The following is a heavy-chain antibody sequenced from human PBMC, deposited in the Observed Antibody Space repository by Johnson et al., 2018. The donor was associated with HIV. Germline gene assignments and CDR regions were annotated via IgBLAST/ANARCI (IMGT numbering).Heavy chain of an antibody. Sequence: VQLVESGGGLVQPGGSLRLSCAASGFTFSSYAMSWVRQAPGKGLEWVSRINSDGSSTSYADSVRGRFTISRDNAKNTLYLQMNSLRAEETAGYYCAKPYSGSPQDAFDIWGQGTMVTVSS. CDR3: AKPYSGSPQDAFDI. CDR2: INSDGSST. V-gene: IGHV3-23*04. CDR1: GFTFSSYA. D-gene: IGHD1-26*01. J-gene: IGHJ3*02.